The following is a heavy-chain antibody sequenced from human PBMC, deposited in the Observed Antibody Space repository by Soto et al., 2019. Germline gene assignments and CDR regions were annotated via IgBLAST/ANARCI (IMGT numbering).Heavy chain of an antibody. D-gene: IGHD3-10*01. CDR2: ISSSSSYI. CDR1: GFTFSSYS. V-gene: IGHV3-21*01. CDR3: ARESLMVRGVIDPY. J-gene: IGHJ4*02. Sequence: GGSLRLSCAASGFTFSSYSMNWVRQAPGKGLEWVSSISSSSSYIYYADSVKGRFTISRDNAKNSLYLQMNSLRAEDTAVYYCARESLMVRGVIDPYWGQGTLVTVSS.